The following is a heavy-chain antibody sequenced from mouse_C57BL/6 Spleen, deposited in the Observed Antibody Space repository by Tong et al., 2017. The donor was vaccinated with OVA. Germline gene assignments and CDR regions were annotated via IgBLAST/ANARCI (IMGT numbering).Heavy chain of an antibody. D-gene: IGHD4-1*01. CDR2: IYPGSGNT. V-gene: IGHV1-76*01. Sequence: VQLQESGAELVKPGASVKLSCKASGYTFTSYYIHWVKQRPGQGLEWIGWIYPGSGNTYYNEKFKGKATLTAEKSSSTAYMQLSSLTTEDSAIYYCARSVTGRGFAYWGQGTLVTVSA. CDR3: ARSVTGRGFAY. J-gene: IGHJ3*01. CDR1: GYTFTSYY.